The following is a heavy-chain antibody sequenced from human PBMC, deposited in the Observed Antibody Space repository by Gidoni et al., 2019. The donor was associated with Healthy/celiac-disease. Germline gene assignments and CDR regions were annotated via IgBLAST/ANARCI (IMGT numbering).Heavy chain of an antibody. Sequence: QVQLVESGGGVVQPGRSLSLSCTTSAFTSTRYGLPWVRQAPGKGLEWVAVIWYDGSNKYYADSVKGRFTISRDNSKNTLYLQMNSLRAEDTAVYYCARPSVRGNPLRVGPLDVWGKGTTVTVSS. CDR1: AFTSTRYG. J-gene: IGHJ6*04. CDR3: ARPSVRGNPLRVGPLDV. V-gene: IGHV3-33*01. D-gene: IGHD3-10*01. CDR2: IWYDGSNK.